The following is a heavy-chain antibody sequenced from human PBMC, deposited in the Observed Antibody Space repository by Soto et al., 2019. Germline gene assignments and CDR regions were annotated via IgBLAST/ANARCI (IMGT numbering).Heavy chain of an antibody. CDR2: ISYDGSNK. D-gene: IGHD1-1*01. Sequence: GGSLRLSCAASGFTFSSYGMHWVRQAPGKGLEWVAVISYDGSNKYYADSVKGRFTISRDNSKNTLYLQMNSLRAEDTAVYYCLQLFDYWGQGTLVTVSS. V-gene: IGHV3-30*03. CDR1: GFTFSSYG. CDR3: LQLFDY. J-gene: IGHJ4*02.